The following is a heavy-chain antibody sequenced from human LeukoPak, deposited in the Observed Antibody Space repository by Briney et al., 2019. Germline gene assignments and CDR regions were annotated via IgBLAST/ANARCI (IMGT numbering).Heavy chain of an antibody. Sequence: GASVKVSCKVSGYTLTELSMHWVRQAPGKGLEWMGGFDPEDGETIYAQKFQGRVTMTEDTSTDTAYMELSSLRSEDTAVYYCATGATAIGYNWFDPWGQGTLVTVSS. J-gene: IGHJ5*02. V-gene: IGHV1-24*01. CDR1: GYTLTELS. D-gene: IGHD2-21*02. CDR2: FDPEDGET. CDR3: ATGATAIGYNWFDP.